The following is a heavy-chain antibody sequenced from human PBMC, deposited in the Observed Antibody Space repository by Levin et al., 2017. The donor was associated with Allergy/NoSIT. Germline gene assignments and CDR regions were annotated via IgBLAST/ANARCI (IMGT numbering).Heavy chain of an antibody. V-gene: IGHV3-23*01. CDR1: GFTFSSYA. CDR2: ISGSGGST. J-gene: IGHJ3*02. D-gene: IGHD6-19*01. Sequence: GESLKISCAASGFTFSSYAMSWVRQAPGKGLEWVSAISGSGGSTYYADSMKGRFTISRDNSKNTLYLQMNSLRAEDTAVYYCAKDEQQWLSAFDIWGQGTMVTVSS. CDR3: AKDEQQWLSAFDI.